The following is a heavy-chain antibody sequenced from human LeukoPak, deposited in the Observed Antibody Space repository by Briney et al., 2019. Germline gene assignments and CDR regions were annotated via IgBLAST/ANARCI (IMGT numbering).Heavy chain of an antibody. V-gene: IGHV3-48*03. CDR2: ISSSGSTI. Sequence: PGGSLRLSCAASGFTFSSYEMKWVRQAPGKGLEWVSYISSSGSTIYYADSVRGRFTISRDNAKNSLYLQMNSLRGEDTAVYYCARVAWDAFDIWGQGTMVTVSS. J-gene: IGHJ3*02. CDR3: ARVAWDAFDI. D-gene: IGHD1-26*01. CDR1: GFTFSSYE.